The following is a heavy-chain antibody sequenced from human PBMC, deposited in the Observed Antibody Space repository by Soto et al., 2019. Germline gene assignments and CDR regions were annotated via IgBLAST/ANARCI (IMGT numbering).Heavy chain of an antibody. CDR3: AKVSSSWYAGFFDL. J-gene: IGHJ4*02. CDR2: LSGSGGSI. CDR1: GFTFSSHA. Sequence: EVQLLESEGGLVQPGGSLRLSCTASGFTFSSHAMTWVRQAPGKGLEWVSGLSGSGGSIYYADSVKGRFTISRDNSMNTLYLQMKTLRAEDTAVYYCAKVSSSWYAGFFDLWGQGTPVTVSS. V-gene: IGHV3-23*01. D-gene: IGHD6-13*01.